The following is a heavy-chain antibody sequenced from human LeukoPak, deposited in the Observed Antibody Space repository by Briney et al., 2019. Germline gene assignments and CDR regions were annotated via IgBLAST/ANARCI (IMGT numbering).Heavy chain of an antibody. D-gene: IGHD6-13*01. CDR3: ARTGIAAAGTGGYFDY. CDR1: GYTFTSYG. V-gene: IGHV1-18*01. Sequence: VASVKVSCKASGYTFTSYGISWVRPAPGQGLEWMGWISAYNGNTNYAQKLQGRVTMTTDTSTSTAYMELRSLRSDDTAVYYCARTGIAAAGTGGYFDYWGQGTLVTVSS. CDR2: ISAYNGNT. J-gene: IGHJ4*02.